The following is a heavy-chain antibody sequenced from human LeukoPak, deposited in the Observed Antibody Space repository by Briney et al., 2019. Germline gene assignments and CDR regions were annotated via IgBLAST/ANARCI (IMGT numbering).Heavy chain of an antibody. D-gene: IGHD2-8*01. V-gene: IGHV3-7*01. CDR1: GFTFSSYW. CDR2: IKQDGSEK. Sequence: GGSLRLSCAASGFTFSSYWMSWVRQAPGKGLEWVANIKQDGSEKYYVDSVKGRFTISRDNAKNSLYLQMNSLRAEDTAVYYCAREMGYCTNGVCSRDFDYWGQGTLVTVSS. J-gene: IGHJ4*02. CDR3: AREMGYCTNGVCSRDFDY.